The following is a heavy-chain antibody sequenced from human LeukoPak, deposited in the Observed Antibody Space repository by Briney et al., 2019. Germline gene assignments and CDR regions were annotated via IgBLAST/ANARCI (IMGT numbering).Heavy chain of an antibody. Sequence: GASVKVSCKASGYTFTSYYMHWVRQAPGQGLEWMGWISAYNGNRNYAQELQGRVTMTTDTSTSTAYMELRSLRSDDTAVYYCARDCTNGVCSTFDYWGQGTLVTVSS. CDR3: ARDCTNGVCSTFDY. CDR2: ISAYNGNR. CDR1: GYTFTSYY. J-gene: IGHJ4*02. D-gene: IGHD2-8*01. V-gene: IGHV1-18*04.